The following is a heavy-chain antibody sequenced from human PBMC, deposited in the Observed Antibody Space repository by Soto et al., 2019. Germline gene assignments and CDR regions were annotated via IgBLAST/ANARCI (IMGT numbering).Heavy chain of an antibody. J-gene: IGHJ4*02. V-gene: IGHV1-18*01. CDR2: ISAYNGNT. CDR1: GYTFTSYG. Sequence: GASVKVSCKASGYTFTSYGISWLRQAPGQGLEWMGWISAYNGNTNYAQKLQGRVTMTTDTSTSTAYMELRSLRSDDTAVYYCARGYCSSTSCYYFDYWGQGTLVTVSS. D-gene: IGHD2-2*01. CDR3: ARGYCSSTSCYYFDY.